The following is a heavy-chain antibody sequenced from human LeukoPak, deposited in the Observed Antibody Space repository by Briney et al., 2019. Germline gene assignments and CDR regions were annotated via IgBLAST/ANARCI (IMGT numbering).Heavy chain of an antibody. J-gene: IGHJ4*02. CDR2: ISSSGSTI. V-gene: IGHV3-48*04. CDR1: GFTLSSYS. Sequence: GGSLRLSCATSGFTLSSYSMNWVRQAPGKGLEWVSYISSSGSTIYYADSVKGRFTISRDNAKNSLYLQMNSLRAEDTAVYYCARDHYYDSSGYYLFYWGKGTLVTVSS. CDR3: ARDHYYDSSGYYLFY. D-gene: IGHD3-22*01.